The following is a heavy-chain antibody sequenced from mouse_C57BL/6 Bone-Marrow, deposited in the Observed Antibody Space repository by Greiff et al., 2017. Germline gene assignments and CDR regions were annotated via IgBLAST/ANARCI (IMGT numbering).Heavy chain of an antibody. D-gene: IGHD1-1*01. J-gene: IGHJ4*01. V-gene: IGHV1-7*01. CDR2: INPSSGYT. Sequence: VQLQQPGAELVKPGASVKMSCKASGYTFTSYWMHWVKQRPGQGLEWIGYINPSSGYTKYNQKFKDKATLTADKSSSTAYMQLSSLTYEDSAVYYCARFHLLLRAMDYWGQGTSVTVSS. CDR1: GYTFTSYW. CDR3: ARFHLLLRAMDY.